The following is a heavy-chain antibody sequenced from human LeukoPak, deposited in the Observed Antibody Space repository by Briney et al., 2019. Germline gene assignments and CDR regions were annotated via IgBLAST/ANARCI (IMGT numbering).Heavy chain of an antibody. CDR2: ISGSGGST. CDR3: AKASRDYYDSSGRRRFDP. J-gene: IGHJ5*02. V-gene: IGHV3-23*01. CDR1: GFTFSSYG. D-gene: IGHD3-22*01. Sequence: PGGTLRLSCAASGFTFSSYGMSWVRRAPGKGLEWVSAISGSGGSTYYADSVKGRFTISRDNSKNTLYLQMNSLRAEDTAVYYCAKASRDYYDSSGRRRFDPWGQGTLVTVSS.